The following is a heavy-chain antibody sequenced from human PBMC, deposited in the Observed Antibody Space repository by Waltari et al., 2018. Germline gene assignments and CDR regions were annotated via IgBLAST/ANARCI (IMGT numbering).Heavy chain of an antibody. CDR1: GGSISSSSYY. V-gene: IGHV4-39*07. D-gene: IGHD6-13*01. CDR2: IYYSGST. CDR3: ARDMSAAGLLANFDY. J-gene: IGHJ4*02. Sequence: QLQLQESGPGLVKPSETLSLTCTVSGGSISSSSYYWGWIRQPPGKGLGWIGSIYYSGSTYYNPSLKSRVTISVDTSKNQFSLKLSSVTAADTAVYYCARDMSAAGLLANFDYWGQGTLVTVSS.